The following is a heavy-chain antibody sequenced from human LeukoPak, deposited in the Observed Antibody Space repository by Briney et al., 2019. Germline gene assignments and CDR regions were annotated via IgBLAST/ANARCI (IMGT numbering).Heavy chain of an antibody. CDR2: ISSSGSSI. CDR3: ARDGPSGYNSFLY. Sequence: GGSLRLSCAASGFTFSDYYMSWIRQAPGKGLEWVSYISSSGSSIYYADSVKGRFTISRDNAENPLYLQMNGLRVDDTAVYFCARDGPSGYNSFLYWGQGTLVTVSS. J-gene: IGHJ4*02. CDR1: GFTFSDYY. V-gene: IGHV3-11*04. D-gene: IGHD5-12*01.